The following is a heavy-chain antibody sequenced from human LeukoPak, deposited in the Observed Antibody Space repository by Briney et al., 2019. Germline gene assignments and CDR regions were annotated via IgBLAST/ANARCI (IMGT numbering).Heavy chain of an antibody. CDR1: GGSISSGSYY. V-gene: IGHV4-39*07. CDR3: ARGIYWFDP. Sequence: PSQTLSPTCTVSGGSISSGSYYWGRIRQPPGKGLEWIGSIYHIGSTYYNPSLKSRVTISVDTSKNQFSLKLSSVTAADTAVYYCARGIYWFDPWGQGTLVTVSS. J-gene: IGHJ5*02. CDR2: IYHIGST.